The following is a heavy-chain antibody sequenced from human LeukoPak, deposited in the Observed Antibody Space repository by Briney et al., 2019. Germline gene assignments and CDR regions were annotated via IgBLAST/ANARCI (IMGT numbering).Heavy chain of an antibody. V-gene: IGHV2-5*02. CDR2: TYCDHDK. D-gene: IGHD6-13*01. CDR1: GFSLSTSGVG. J-gene: IGHJ4*02. Sequence: SGPTLLDPTQTLTLTCTFSGFSLSTSGVGVGWIPQPPGKALEWLALTYCDHDKLYSPSLKSRLTITKDPSENQVVLTMTNMDPVDTATYYCAHRRPLAAAGDSFDYWGQGTLVTVSS. CDR3: AHRRPLAAAGDSFDY.